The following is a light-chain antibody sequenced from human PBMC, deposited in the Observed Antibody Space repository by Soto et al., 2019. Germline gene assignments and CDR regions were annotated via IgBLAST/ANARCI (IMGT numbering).Light chain of an antibody. CDR3: SSFTSSSPPV. J-gene: IGLJ3*02. V-gene: IGLV2-14*01. Sequence: QSALTQPASVSGSPGQSITISCTGTSSDVGGYNYVSWYQQHPGNAPKLIIYEVSDRPSGVSNRFSGSKSGNTASLTISGLQAEDEADYYCSSFTSSSPPVFGGGTKLPVL. CDR2: EVS. CDR1: SSDVGGYNY.